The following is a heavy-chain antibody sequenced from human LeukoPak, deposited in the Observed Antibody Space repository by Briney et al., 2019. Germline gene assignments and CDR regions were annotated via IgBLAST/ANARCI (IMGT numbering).Heavy chain of an antibody. CDR2: INHSVGT. CDR1: GGSFSGYY. CDR3: ARAVRLPPPPYDSSGYYYYFDY. J-gene: IGHJ4*02. V-gene: IGHV4-34*01. D-gene: IGHD3-22*01. Sequence: SETLSLTSAVYGGSFSGYYWSWIRQPPGKGLEWIGEINHSVGTNYNPSLKSRATLSVETSKNQFPLRLSSVPAADTAVYYCARAVRLPPPPYDSSGYYYYFDYWGQGTLVTVSS.